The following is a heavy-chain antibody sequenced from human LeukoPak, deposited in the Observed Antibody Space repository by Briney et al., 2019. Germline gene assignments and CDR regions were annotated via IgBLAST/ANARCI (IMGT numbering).Heavy chain of an antibody. Sequence: SVKVSCKASGGTFNNYAITWVRQAPGQGLEWMGGLIPIFGTTNYAQKFQGRFTIIADESTSTTFMELSSLRSEDTAIYYCARSPEGYLGDYWGQGALVTVSS. CDR3: ARSPEGYLGDY. J-gene: IGHJ4*02. D-gene: IGHD2-15*01. V-gene: IGHV1-69*13. CDR2: LIPIFGTT. CDR1: GGTFNNYA.